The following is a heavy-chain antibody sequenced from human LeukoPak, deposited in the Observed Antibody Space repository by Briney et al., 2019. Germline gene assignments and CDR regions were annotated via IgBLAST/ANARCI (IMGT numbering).Heavy chain of an antibody. D-gene: IGHD1-1*01. J-gene: IGHJ4*02. Sequence: SETLSLTCTTSGVSINRFYWSWVRQPPGKGLGWIGNIYSGVPTYFNPSLKSRVTISVDTSKNQFSLNLTSVTAADTAMYYCVQTTGWPGFDYWGQGILVTVSS. CDR3: VQTTGWPGFDY. V-gene: IGHV4-4*09. CDR1: GVSINRFY. CDR2: IYSGVPT.